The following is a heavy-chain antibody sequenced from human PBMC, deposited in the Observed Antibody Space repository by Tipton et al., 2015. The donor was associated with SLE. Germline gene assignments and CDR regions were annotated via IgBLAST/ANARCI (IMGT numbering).Heavy chain of an antibody. V-gene: IGHV3-30*03. D-gene: IGHD1-26*01. CDR3: ARVGSGSYWGAFDI. CDR1: GFTFSSYS. Sequence: SLRLSCAASGFTFSSYSMNWVRQAPGKGLEWVAVISYDGSNKYYADSVKGRFTISRDNSKNTLYLQMNSLRAGDTAVYYCARVGSGSYWGAFDIWGQGTMVTVSS. CDR2: ISYDGSNK. J-gene: IGHJ3*02.